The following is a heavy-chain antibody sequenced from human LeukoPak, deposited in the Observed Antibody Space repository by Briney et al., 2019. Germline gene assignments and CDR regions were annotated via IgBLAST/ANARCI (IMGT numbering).Heavy chain of an antibody. CDR3: ARRGPNSGSYLHFDL. CDR2: INHSGSP. CDR1: GGSFSGYY. D-gene: IGHD1-26*01. Sequence: SSETLSLTCAVYGGSFSGYYWSWIRQPPGKGLEWIGEINHSGSPNYNPSLKSRVTISVDTSNNQFSLKLISVTAADTAVYYCARRGPNSGSYLHFDLWGRGTLVTVSS. J-gene: IGHJ2*01. V-gene: IGHV4-34*01.